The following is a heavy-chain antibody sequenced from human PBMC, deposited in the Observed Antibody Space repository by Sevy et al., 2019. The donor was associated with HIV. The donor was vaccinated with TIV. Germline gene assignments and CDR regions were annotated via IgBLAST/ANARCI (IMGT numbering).Heavy chain of an antibody. D-gene: IGHD3-22*01. CDR1: GFTFSSYA. V-gene: IGHV3-23*01. Sequence: GGSLRLSCAASGFTFSSYAMSWVRQAPGKGLEWVSTISGSGGSTYYADSVKGRFTISRDNFKNTMYLQMNSLRVEDKAVSFCAILGTYYYDGSGYYYQVPSDYWGQGTLVTVSS. CDR3: AILGTYYYDGSGYYYQVPSDY. J-gene: IGHJ4*02. CDR2: ISGSGGST.